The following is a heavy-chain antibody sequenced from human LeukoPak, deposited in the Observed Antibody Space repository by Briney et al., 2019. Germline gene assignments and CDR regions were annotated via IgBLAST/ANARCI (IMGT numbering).Heavy chain of an antibody. Sequence: GGSLRLSCAASGFTFSNAWMSWVRQAPGKGLEWVGRIKSKTDGGTTDYAAPVKGRFTISRDNAKNSLYLQMNSLRDEDTAVYYCWKRGSCSSTSCLPDYWGQGTLVTVSS. D-gene: IGHD2-2*01. V-gene: IGHV3-15*01. CDR3: WKRGSCSSTSCLPDY. J-gene: IGHJ4*02. CDR2: IKSKTDGGTT. CDR1: GFTFSNAW.